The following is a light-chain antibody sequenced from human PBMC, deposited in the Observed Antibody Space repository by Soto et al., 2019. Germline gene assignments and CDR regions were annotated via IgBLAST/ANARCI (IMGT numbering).Light chain of an antibody. Sequence: QSVLTQPPSASGTPGQTVTISCSGSSSNIGSAYIYWYQQLPGTAPKLLIYSNNQRPSGVPDRFSGSKSGTSASLAISGLRSEDEADYHCAAWDDSLSGLVFGGGTKLTVL. CDR3: AAWDDSLSGLV. V-gene: IGLV1-47*01. CDR1: SSNIGSAY. J-gene: IGLJ2*01. CDR2: SNN.